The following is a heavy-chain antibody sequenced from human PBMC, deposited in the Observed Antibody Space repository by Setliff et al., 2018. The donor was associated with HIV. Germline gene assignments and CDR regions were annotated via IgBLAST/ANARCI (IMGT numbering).Heavy chain of an antibody. V-gene: IGHV4-39*01. D-gene: IGHD4-17*01. CDR3: ASFQTTVHAFDI. CDR1: GGSISSSSYY. J-gene: IGHJ3*02. Sequence: LETLSLTCTVSGGSISSSSYYWGWIRQPPGKGLEWIGSIYYSGSTYYNPSLKSRVTISVDTSKNQFSLKLSSVTAADTAVYYCASFQTTVHAFDIWGQGTMVTVSS. CDR2: IYYSGST.